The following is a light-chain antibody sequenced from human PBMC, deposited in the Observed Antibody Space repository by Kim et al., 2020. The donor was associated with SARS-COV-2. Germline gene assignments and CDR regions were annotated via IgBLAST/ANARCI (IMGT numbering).Light chain of an antibody. CDR3: CSYTISGSWV. Sequence: QSALTQPASVSGSPGQSITISCTGASSDLGDYNHVSWYQQHPGKAPKLLIYDVSDRPSGVSIRFSGSKSGNTAALAITGLQADDEADYYCCSYTISGSWVFGGGTKLTVL. V-gene: IGLV2-14*03. CDR2: DVS. J-gene: IGLJ3*02. CDR1: SSDLGDYNH.